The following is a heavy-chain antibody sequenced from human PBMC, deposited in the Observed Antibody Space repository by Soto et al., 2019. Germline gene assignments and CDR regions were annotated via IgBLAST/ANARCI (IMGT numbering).Heavy chain of an antibody. J-gene: IGHJ4*02. Sequence: EVHLVESGGGLGQPGGSLRLSCAASGFTFSSYWMSWVRQAPGKGLEWVANIKQDGSEKYYVDSVKGRFTISRDNPKISLYLQLNSLRAEDTAVYYCARDLISATGFDYWGQGTLVTVSS. CDR1: GFTFSSYW. D-gene: IGHD2-15*01. CDR3: ARDLISATGFDY. CDR2: IKQDGSEK. V-gene: IGHV3-7*05.